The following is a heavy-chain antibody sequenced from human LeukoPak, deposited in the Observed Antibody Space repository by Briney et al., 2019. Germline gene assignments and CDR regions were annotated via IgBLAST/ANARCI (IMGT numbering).Heavy chain of an antibody. CDR3: ARVDSAKYYYDSSGYSNGAFDI. J-gene: IGHJ3*02. Sequence: GGSLRLSCAASGFAVSSNYMSWVRQAPGKGLEWVSVIYSGGSTYYADSVKGRFTISRDNSKNTLYLQMNSLRAEDTAVYYCARVDSAKYYYDSSGYSNGAFDIWGQGTMVTVSS. D-gene: IGHD3-22*01. CDR2: IYSGGST. V-gene: IGHV3-53*01. CDR1: GFAVSSNY.